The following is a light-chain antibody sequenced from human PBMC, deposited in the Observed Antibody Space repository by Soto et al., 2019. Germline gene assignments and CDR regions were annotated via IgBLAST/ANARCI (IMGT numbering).Light chain of an antibody. V-gene: IGKV1-5*03. CDR2: QAS. CDR1: QSISSC. Sequence: DIQMTQSPSTLSASVGDRVTITCRASQSISSCLAWYQQKPGKATKLLIFQASISETGVPPRFSPSGSGTDFTLTTNSQQPDDFATYYCQQYNRYSVTFGQGNKVEVK. CDR3: QQYNRYSVT. J-gene: IGKJ1*01.